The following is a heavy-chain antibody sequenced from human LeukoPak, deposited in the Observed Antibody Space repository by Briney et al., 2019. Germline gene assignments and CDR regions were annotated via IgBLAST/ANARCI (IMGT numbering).Heavy chain of an antibody. Sequence: SETLSLTCAVYGGSFSGYYWSWIRQPPGRGLEWIGEINHSGSTNYNPSLKSRVTISVDTSKNKFSLKLSSVTAADTAVYYCARGGSSIAARPLRYWGQGTLVTVSS. CDR2: INHSGST. CDR1: GGSFSGYY. CDR3: ARGGSSIAARPLRY. D-gene: IGHD6-6*01. V-gene: IGHV4-34*01. J-gene: IGHJ4*02.